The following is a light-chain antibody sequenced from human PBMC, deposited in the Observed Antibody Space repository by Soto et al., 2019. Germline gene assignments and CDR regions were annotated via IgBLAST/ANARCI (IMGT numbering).Light chain of an antibody. V-gene: IGKV3-11*01. Sequence: EIVLTQYPATLSLSPGERATLSCRASQSVSSYLAWYQQKPGQAPRLLIYDASRRATAIPARFSGSGSGTDFTLTISSLEPEDFAVYYCQQRSNWPRVTFGGGTKVDIK. CDR2: DAS. J-gene: IGKJ4*01. CDR3: QQRSNWPRVT. CDR1: QSVSSY.